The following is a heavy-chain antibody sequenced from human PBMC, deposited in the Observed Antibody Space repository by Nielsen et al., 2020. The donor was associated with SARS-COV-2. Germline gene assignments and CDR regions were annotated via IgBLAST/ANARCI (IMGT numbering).Heavy chain of an antibody. Sequence: ASVKVSCKASGYTFTSYAMHWVRQAPGQRLEWMGWINAGNGNTKYSQKFQGRVTMTRNTSISTAYMELSSLRSEDTAVYYCAIHGSWYAFDYWGQGTLVTVSS. V-gene: IGHV1-3*01. CDR2: INAGNGNT. J-gene: IGHJ4*02. CDR3: AIHGSWYAFDY. CDR1: GYTFTSYA. D-gene: IGHD6-13*01.